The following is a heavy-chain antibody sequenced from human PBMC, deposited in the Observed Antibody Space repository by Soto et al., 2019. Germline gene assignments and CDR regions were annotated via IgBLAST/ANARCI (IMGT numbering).Heavy chain of an antibody. CDR1: GGSISSYY. J-gene: IGHJ4*02. Sequence: QVQLQESGPGLVKPSETLSLTCTVSGGSISSYYWSWIRQPPGKGLEWIGYIYYSGSTNYNPSLKNRVTISVDTSKNQFSLKLSSVTAADTAVYYCARDSGPTGAFDYWGQGTLVTVSS. D-gene: IGHD1-1*01. CDR3: ARDSGPTGAFDY. CDR2: IYYSGST. V-gene: IGHV4-59*01.